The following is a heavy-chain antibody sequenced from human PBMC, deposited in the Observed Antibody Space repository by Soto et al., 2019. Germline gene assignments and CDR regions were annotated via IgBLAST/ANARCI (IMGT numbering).Heavy chain of an antibody. J-gene: IGHJ3*02. D-gene: IGHD6-19*01. Sequence: SQTLSLTCAISGDSVSSNSAAWNWIRQSPSRGLEWLGRTYYRSKWYNDYAVSVKSRITINPDTSKNQFSLQLNSVTPEDTAVDYCERVLRTQWLVPNDDPFDIWGQGTPVTVSS. V-gene: IGHV6-1*01. CDR3: ERVLRTQWLVPNDDPFDI. CDR2: TYYRSKWYN. CDR1: GDSVSSNSAA.